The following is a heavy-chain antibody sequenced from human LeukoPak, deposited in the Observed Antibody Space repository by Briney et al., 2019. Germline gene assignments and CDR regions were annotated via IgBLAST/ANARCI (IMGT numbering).Heavy chain of an antibody. CDR3: AKDLGFGELGLDY. Sequence: QTGGSLRLSCAASGFTFSSYAMSWVRQAPGKGLEWVSAISGSGGSTYYADSVKGRFTISRDNSKNTLYLQVNSLRAEDTAVYYCAKDLGFGELGLDYWGQGTLVTVSS. D-gene: IGHD3-10*01. CDR1: GFTFSSYA. CDR2: ISGSGGST. J-gene: IGHJ4*02. V-gene: IGHV3-23*01.